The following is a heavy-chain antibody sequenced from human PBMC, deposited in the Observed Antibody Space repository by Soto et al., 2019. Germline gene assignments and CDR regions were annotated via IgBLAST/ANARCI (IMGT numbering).Heavy chain of an antibody. J-gene: IGHJ5*02. Sequence: QVQLQESGPGLVKPSGTLSLTCAVSGGSISSSNWWSWVRQPPGKGLEWIGEIYHSGSTNYNPSRKSRVTIAVDKSKNQFSLKLSSVTAADTAVYYCARVILWFGEGNWFDPWGQGTLVTVSS. V-gene: IGHV4-4*02. CDR2: IYHSGST. CDR1: GGSISSSNW. CDR3: ARVILWFGEGNWFDP. D-gene: IGHD3-10*01.